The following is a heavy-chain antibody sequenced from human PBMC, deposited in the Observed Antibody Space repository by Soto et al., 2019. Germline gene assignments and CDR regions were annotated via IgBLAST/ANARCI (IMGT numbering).Heavy chain of an antibody. CDR3: ARETYIGALGTLFPEDS. J-gene: IGHJ4*02. V-gene: IGHV3-21*01. CDR2: IDSSSHIK. CDR1: GFTLSSYS. D-gene: IGHD6-13*01. Sequence: EVHLVESGGGLVKPGGSLRLSCAASGFTLSSYSMNWVRQAPGKGLEWVSSIDSSSHIKYYADSVKGRFTISRDNAKNSLYLQMNSLRAEDTAVYYCARETYIGALGTLFPEDSWGQGTLVTVSS.